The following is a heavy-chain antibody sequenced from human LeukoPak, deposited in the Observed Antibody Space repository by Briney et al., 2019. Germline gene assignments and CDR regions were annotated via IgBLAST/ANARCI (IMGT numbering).Heavy chain of an antibody. V-gene: IGHV1-69*06. CDR2: IIPIFGTA. CDR1: GGTFSSYA. CDR3: ARTYYDSSGLAAYYYYYYMDV. D-gene: IGHD3-22*01. J-gene: IGHJ6*03. Sequence: ASVEVSCKASGGTFSSYAISWVRQAPGQGLEWMGGIIPIFGTANYAQKFQGRVTITADKSTSTAYMELSSLRSEDTAVYYCARTYYDSSGLAAYYYYYYMDVWGKGTTVTVSS.